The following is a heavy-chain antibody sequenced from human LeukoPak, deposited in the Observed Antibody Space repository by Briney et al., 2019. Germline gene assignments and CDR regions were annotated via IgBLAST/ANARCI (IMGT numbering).Heavy chain of an antibody. D-gene: IGHD3-16*01. Sequence: ASVKVSCKASGYTFTSYAMYWVRQAPGQGREWMGWINTNTGNPTYAQGFTGRFAFSLDTSVSTAYLQISSLKAEDTAVYYCARDMSRMGYMIITRGYGDVFDISGEGRIVSPSS. CDR1: GYTFTSYA. CDR3: ARDMSRMGYMIITRGYGDVFDI. CDR2: INTNTGNP. J-gene: IGHJ3*02. V-gene: IGHV7-4-1*02.